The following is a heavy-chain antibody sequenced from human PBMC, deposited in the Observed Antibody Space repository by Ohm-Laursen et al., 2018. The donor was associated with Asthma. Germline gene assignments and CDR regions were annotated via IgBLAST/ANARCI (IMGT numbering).Heavy chain of an antibody. D-gene: IGHD6-19*01. CDR2: IYSGGST. J-gene: IGHJ6*02. Sequence: GSLRLSCAVSGFTVSTNYMNWVRQAPGKGLEWVSVIYSGGSTYYADSVKGRFTISRDNSKNTLYLQMNSLRAEDTAVYYCARDLVIAVPPPGGYYYGMDVWGQGTTVTVSS. CDR3: ARDLVIAVPPPGGYYYGMDV. V-gene: IGHV3-66*01. CDR1: GFTVSTNY.